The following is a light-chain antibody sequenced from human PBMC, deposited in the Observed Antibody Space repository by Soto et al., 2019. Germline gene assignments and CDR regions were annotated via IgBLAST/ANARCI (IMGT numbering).Light chain of an antibody. Sequence: EIVLTQSPGTLSLSPGERATLSCRASQSVSSSYLAWYQQKPGQAPRLLIFAASSRATGIPDRFSGSVSGTDFSLTISRLEPEDFAVYSCLQYGSSPYTFGQGTKLEIK. CDR2: AAS. V-gene: IGKV3-20*01. CDR3: LQYGSSPYT. CDR1: QSVSSSY. J-gene: IGKJ2*01.